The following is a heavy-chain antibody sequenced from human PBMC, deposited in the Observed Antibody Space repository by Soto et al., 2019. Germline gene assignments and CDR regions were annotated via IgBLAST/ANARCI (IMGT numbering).Heavy chain of an antibody. J-gene: IGHJ4*02. CDR3: ASSERSILRYFDWSLDY. CDR2: ITHSGGST. CDR1: GYTFTSYY. D-gene: IGHD3-9*01. V-gene: IGHV1-46*01. Sequence: ASVKVSCKSSGYTFTSYYMHWVRQAPGHGLAWMGIITHSGGSTNYAQKLQGRVTMTTDTSTSTAYMELRSLRSDDTAVYYCASSERSILRYFDWSLDYWGQGTLVTVSS.